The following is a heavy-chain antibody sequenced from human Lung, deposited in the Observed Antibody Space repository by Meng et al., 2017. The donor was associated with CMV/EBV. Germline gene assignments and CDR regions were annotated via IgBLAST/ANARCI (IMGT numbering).Heavy chain of an antibody. CDR1: GFTVSSNY. Sequence: GESLKISCAASGFTVSSNYMSWVRQAPGKGLEWVSVIYSGGSTYYADSVKGRFTISRDNSKNTLYLQMNSLRAEDTAVYYCARADCSSTSCYKSAFDIWGQGTMVTVS. CDR3: ARADCSSTSCYKSAFDI. D-gene: IGHD2-2*02. V-gene: IGHV3-53*01. J-gene: IGHJ3*02. CDR2: IYSGGST.